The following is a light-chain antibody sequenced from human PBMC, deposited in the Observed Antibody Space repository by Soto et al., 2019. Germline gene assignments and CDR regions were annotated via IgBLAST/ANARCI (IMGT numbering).Light chain of an antibody. CDR1: SSDVGGYNY. CDR3: CSYTSSTTPL. V-gene: IGLV2-14*01. CDR2: EVS. Sequence: QSALTQPASVSGSPGQSITISCTGTSSDVGGYNYVSWYQQHPGTAPKLMIYEVSNRPSGVSDRFSGSRSGNTASLTISGLQAEDESDYYCCSYTSSTTPLFGGGTKVTVL. J-gene: IGLJ2*01.